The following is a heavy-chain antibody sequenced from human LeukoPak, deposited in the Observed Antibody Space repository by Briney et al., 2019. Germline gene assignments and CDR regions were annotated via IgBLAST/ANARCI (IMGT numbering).Heavy chain of an antibody. D-gene: IGHD6-6*01. V-gene: IGHV4-4*09. Sequence: SETLSLTCTVSGGSISGYYWSWIRQPPGKGLEGIGYIYTTGSTNYNPSLKSRVTISADTSKNQFSLKLSSVTAADTAVFYCARGGSSSFLYMDVWGKGTTVTVSS. CDR1: GGSISGYY. J-gene: IGHJ6*03. CDR2: IYTTGST. CDR3: ARGGSSSFLYMDV.